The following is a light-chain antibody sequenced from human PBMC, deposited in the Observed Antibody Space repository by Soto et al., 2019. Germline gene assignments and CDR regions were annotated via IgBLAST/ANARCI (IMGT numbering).Light chain of an antibody. Sequence: EIVLTQSPGTLSLSPGERATLSCRASQSITSSNLAWYQQKPGQAPRLLIYGSSSRATGTPDRFSGSGSGTDFTLTISRLEPQDFAVYYCQRYGSSPITFGQGTRLEIK. CDR1: QSITSSN. CDR3: QRYGSSPIT. CDR2: GSS. J-gene: IGKJ5*01. V-gene: IGKV3-20*01.